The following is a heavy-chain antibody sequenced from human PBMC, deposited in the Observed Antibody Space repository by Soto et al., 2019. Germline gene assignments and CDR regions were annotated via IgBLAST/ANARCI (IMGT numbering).Heavy chain of an antibody. CDR2: IIPLFGAT. Sequence: QVQLVQSGAEVKKPGSSAKVSCKASGGTFSSFAISWVRQAPGQGLEWMGDIIPLFGATNYAQTFQGRVTFTADESTTTAYMELRSLRSNDTAVYYCARGLDTTVAHSHNWGQGTLVTVSS. D-gene: IGHD1-1*01. CDR3: ARGLDTTVAHSHN. V-gene: IGHV1-69*01. CDR1: GGTFSSFA. J-gene: IGHJ4*02.